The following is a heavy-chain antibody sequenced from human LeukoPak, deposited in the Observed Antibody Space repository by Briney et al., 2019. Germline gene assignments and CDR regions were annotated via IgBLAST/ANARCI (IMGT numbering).Heavy chain of an antibody. CDR3: AKAYYDFWSGYYFDY. CDR2: ISGSGGST. CDR1: GFTFSISA. V-gene: IGHV3-23*01. D-gene: IGHD3-3*01. J-gene: IGHJ4*02. Sequence: GGSLRLSCAASGFTFSISAMNWVRQAPGKGLEWVSGISGSGGSTYYADSVKGRFTISRDNSKNTLYLQMNSLRAEDTAVFYCAKAYYDFWSGYYFDYWGQGTLVTVSS.